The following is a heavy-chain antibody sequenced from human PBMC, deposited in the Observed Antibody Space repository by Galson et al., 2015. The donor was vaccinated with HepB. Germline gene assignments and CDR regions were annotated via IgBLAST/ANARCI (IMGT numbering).Heavy chain of an antibody. D-gene: IGHD1-7*01. CDR1: GFTFSSYG. J-gene: IGHJ4*02. V-gene: IGHV3-30*18. CDR3: AKDRYRDNWNYANYNDY. Sequence: SLRLSCAASGFTFSSYGMHWVRQAPGKGLEWVAVISYDGSNKYYADSVKGRFTISRDNSKNTLYLQMNSLRAEDTAVYYCAKDRYRDNWNYANYNDYWGQGTLVTVSS. CDR2: ISYDGSNK.